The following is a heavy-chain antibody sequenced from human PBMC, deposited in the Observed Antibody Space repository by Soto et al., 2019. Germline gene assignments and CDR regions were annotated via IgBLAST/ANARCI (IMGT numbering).Heavy chain of an antibody. D-gene: IGHD3-9*01. J-gene: IGHJ4*02. CDR3: ARHGTHYDILTSYLPGYFDY. V-gene: IGHV4-39*01. Sequence: QLQLLESGPGLVKPSETLSLTCSVSGDSINSGVYFWGWIRQPPGKGLEWIGSINYSGTTYYNLSLKSRITISVDTSKNQYSLNLNSVTAADTAVYYCARHGTHYDILTSYLPGYFDYWGRGTLVTVSS. CDR2: INYSGTT. CDR1: GDSINSGVYF.